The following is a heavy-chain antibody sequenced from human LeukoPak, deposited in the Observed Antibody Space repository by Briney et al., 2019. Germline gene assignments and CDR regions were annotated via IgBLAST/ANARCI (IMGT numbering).Heavy chain of an antibody. D-gene: IGHD5-24*01. CDR1: GFTFSRYG. CDR3: ARDPLRWLQNNYYYYYMDV. J-gene: IGHJ6*03. CDR2: ISGSTRTI. Sequence: GGSLRLSCAASGFTFSRYGVNWVRQAPGKGREGVLYISGSTRTIYDADSVKGRFTISRDDAKTSLYLQMNSLRDEDTAVYYCARDPLRWLQNNYYYYYMDVWGKGTTVTVSS. V-gene: IGHV3-48*02.